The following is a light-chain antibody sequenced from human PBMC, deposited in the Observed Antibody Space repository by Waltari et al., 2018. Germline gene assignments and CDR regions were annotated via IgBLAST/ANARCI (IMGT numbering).Light chain of an antibody. J-gene: IGLJ2*01. CDR1: ALPNKF. CDR2: EDT. V-gene: IGLV3-10*01. CDR3: YSADTSGNQRI. Sequence: SYELTQPPSVSVSPGQTARITCSGDALPNKFAHWYQPKSGQAPVLGIYEDTKRPSGIPWRFSGSSSGTMATLTINGAQVDDEGDYYCYSADTSGNQRIFGGGTKLTVL.